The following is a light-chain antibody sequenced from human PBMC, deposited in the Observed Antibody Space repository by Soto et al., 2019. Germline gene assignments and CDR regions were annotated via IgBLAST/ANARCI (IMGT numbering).Light chain of an antibody. V-gene: IGKV4-1*01. CDR3: QQYYSTPRT. J-gene: IGKJ3*01. CDR1: QSVLYSSNNKNY. Sequence: EIVMTQSPDYLAVSLGESATINCKTSQSVLYSSNNKNYLAWYQQKPGQPPKLLIYWASTRESGVPDRFSGSGSGTDFTLTISSLQAEDVALHYCQQYYSTPRTFGPGTKVDIK. CDR2: WAS.